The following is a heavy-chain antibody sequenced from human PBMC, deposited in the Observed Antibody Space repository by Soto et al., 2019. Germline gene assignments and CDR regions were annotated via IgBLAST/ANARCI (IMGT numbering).Heavy chain of an antibody. CDR2: IYYSGST. J-gene: IGHJ5*02. D-gene: IGHD2-15*01. CDR3: ARVAATQMLFDP. Sequence: QPLGKGLGWIGYIYYSGSTYDNPSLKGRVTISVVTSKNLFSLKLSSVTAADTAVYYCARVAATQMLFDPWGQGTLVTVSS. V-gene: IGHV4-30-4*01.